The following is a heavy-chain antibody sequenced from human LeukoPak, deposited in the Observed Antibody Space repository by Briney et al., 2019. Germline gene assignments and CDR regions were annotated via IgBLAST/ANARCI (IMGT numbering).Heavy chain of an antibody. Sequence: PGGSLRLSCAASGFTFSRFNMNWVRQAPGRGLEWISYITSDSRTIYYSDSVKGRFTISRDNSKDTLFLQMNSLRAEDTAVYYCARRIAAAGFDYWGQGTLVTVSS. J-gene: IGHJ4*02. V-gene: IGHV3-48*01. D-gene: IGHD6-13*01. CDR2: ITSDSRTI. CDR3: ARRIAAAGFDY. CDR1: GFTFSRFN.